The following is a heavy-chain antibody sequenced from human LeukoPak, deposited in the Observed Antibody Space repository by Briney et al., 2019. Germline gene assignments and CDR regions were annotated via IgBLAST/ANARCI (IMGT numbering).Heavy chain of an antibody. CDR2: IYYSGST. V-gene: IGHV4-39*01. J-gene: IGHJ4*02. Sequence: SETLSLTCTVSGGSISSSSYYWGWIRQPPGKGLEWIGSIYYSGSTYYNPSLKSRVTISVDTSKNQFSLKLSSVTAADTAVYYCARRDDILTGFNYFDYWGQGTLVTVSS. D-gene: IGHD3-9*01. CDR1: GGSISSSSYY. CDR3: ARRDDILTGFNYFDY.